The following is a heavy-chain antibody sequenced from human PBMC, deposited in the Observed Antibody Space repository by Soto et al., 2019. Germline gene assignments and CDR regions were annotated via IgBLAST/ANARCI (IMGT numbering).Heavy chain of an antibody. CDR2: IKQDGSEK. D-gene: IGHD1-1*01. J-gene: IGHJ6*03. CDR3: ARDGCGYNCRPYYYYYYMDV. V-gene: IGHV3-7*01. CDR1: GFTFSSYW. Sequence: GGSLRLSCAASGFTFSSYWMSWVRQAPGKGLEWVANIKQDGSEKYYVDSVKGRFTISRDNAKNSLYLQMNSLRAEDTAVYYCARDGCGYNCRPYYYYYYMDVWGKGTTVTVSS.